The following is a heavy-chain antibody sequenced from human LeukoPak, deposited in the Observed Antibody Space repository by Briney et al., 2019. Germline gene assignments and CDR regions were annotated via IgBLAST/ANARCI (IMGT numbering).Heavy chain of an antibody. Sequence: GGSLRLSCAASGFNFEDYGMTWVRQIPGKGLEWVSYISSSGSTIYYADSVKGRFTISRDNAKNSLYLQMNSLRAEDTAVYYCARDRYSSSREQGNFDYWGQGTLVTVSS. V-gene: IGHV3-11*01. CDR2: ISSSGSTI. CDR3: ARDRYSSSREQGNFDY. D-gene: IGHD6-13*01. J-gene: IGHJ4*02. CDR1: GFNFEDYG.